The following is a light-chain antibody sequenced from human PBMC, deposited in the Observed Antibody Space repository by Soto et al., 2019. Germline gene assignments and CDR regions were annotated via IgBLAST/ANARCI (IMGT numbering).Light chain of an antibody. Sequence: EIVLTQSPGTLSLSPGERATLSCRTSQSVSSNYLAWYQQKPGQAPRLLIYGASSRATGIPDRFSGSGSGTDFTLTISRLEPEDFAVYYCQQYGSSGRTFGLWTKVEIK. CDR3: QQYGSSGRT. V-gene: IGKV3-20*01. J-gene: IGKJ1*01. CDR2: GAS. CDR1: QSVSSNY.